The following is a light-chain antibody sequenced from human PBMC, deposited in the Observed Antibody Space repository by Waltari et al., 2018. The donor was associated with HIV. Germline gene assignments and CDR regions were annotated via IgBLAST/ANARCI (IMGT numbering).Light chain of an antibody. Sequence: QSALTQPPSASGSPGQSVTISCTGKARAVGAYNYVPWYQQHPGKPPKLIIYEVFKRPSGVPDRFSGSKSGNTASLTGSGLQAEDEANYYCASYAGRNTLVFGGGTKLTVL. V-gene: IGLV2-8*01. CDR2: EVF. CDR1: ARAVGAYNY. J-gene: IGLJ2*01. CDR3: ASYAGRNTLV.